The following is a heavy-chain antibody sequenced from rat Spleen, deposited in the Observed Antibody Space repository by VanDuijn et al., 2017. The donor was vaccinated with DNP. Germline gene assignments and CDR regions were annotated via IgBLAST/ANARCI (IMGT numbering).Heavy chain of an antibody. D-gene: IGHD1-12*01. CDR1: GFAFSDYY. CDR2: ITYDGDNT. V-gene: IGHV5-22*01. J-gene: IGHJ2*01. CDR3: ARQSAIYYYGYVPTFFDY. Sequence: EVRLVESGGDLVQPGRSLTLSCAASGFAFSDYYMAWVRQAPTKGLEWVAYITYDGDNTYYRASVMGRFTISRDNAKSTLYLQMNSLRSEDVATYYCARQSAIYYYGYVPTFFDYWGQGVMVAVSS.